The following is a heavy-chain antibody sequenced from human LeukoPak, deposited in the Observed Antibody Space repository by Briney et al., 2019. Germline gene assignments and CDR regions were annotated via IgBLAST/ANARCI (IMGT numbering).Heavy chain of an antibody. CDR2: ISGNGYNT. Sequence: PGESLGLSCAGSGFTLGSYAMSWVRQAPGKGLEWVSAISGNGYNTYYADSVKGRFTISSESSGNTLYLQMHNLRAEDTAVYYCAKGARLWFAFYFDYWGQGTLVTVSS. J-gene: IGHJ4*02. CDR1: GFTLGSYA. D-gene: IGHD3-10*01. CDR3: AKGARLWFAFYFDY. V-gene: IGHV3-23*01.